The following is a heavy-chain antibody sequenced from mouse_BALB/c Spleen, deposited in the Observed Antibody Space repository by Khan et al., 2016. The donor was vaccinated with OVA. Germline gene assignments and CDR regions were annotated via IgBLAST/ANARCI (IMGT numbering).Heavy chain of an antibody. CDR1: GYSIASDYA. V-gene: IGHV3-2*02. CDR2: ISYSGNT. Sequence: VQLKESGPGLVKPSQSLSLTCTVTGYSIASDYAWNWIRQFPGNKLEWMGFISYSGNTNYNPSLKSRISITRDTSKNQFFLQFNSVTSEDTATYYCARVYGGDFDYWGQGTTLTVSS. CDR3: ARVYGGDFDY. D-gene: IGHD1-1*01. J-gene: IGHJ2*01.